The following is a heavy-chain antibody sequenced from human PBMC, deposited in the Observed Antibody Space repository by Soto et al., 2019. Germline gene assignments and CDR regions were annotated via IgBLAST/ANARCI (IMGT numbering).Heavy chain of an antibody. CDR2: ISYDGSKK. V-gene: IGHV3-30-3*01. CDR1: GFTFSNYA. Sequence: QVQLVESGGGVVQPGTSLRLSCAASGFTFSNYAIHWVRQAPGKGLEWVAVISYDGSKKFYADSVKGRFTISRDSSKNTVYLQINSLRPEDSAVYYCARGTTVTTPYYFDMNVWGQGTTVTVSS. J-gene: IGHJ6*02. CDR3: ARGTTVTTPYYFDMNV. D-gene: IGHD4-4*01.